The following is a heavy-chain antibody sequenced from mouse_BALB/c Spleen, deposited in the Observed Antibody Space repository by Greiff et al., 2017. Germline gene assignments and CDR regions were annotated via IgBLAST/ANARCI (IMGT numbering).Heavy chain of an antibody. V-gene: IGHV1-15*01. J-gene: IGHJ2*01. Sequence: VQLQQSGAELVRPGASVTLSCKASGYTFTDYEMHWVKQTPVHGLEWIGAIDPETGGTAYNQKFKGKATLTADKSSSTAYMELRSLTSEDSAVYDCTSYYYGSSYYFDDWGQGTTLTVSS. D-gene: IGHD1-1*01. CDR3: TSYYYGSSYYFDD. CDR2: IDPETGGT. CDR1: GYTFTDYE.